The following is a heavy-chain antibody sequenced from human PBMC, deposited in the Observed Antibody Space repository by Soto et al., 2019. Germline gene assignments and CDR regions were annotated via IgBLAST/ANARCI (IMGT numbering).Heavy chain of an antibody. D-gene: IGHD3-16*01. J-gene: IGHJ4*02. V-gene: IGHV1-18*04. CDR1: GYTFTSYG. Sequence: QIQLVQSGGEVREPGASVKVSCKSSGYTFTSYGVSWVRQAPGQGLEWMGWIHGYNGDTQYAQKFQGRLSVTTDTSTDIAYMALRSLRSADTAVYYCARDIDYLIAYWGQGALVSVSS. CDR2: IHGYNGDT. CDR3: ARDIDYLIAY.